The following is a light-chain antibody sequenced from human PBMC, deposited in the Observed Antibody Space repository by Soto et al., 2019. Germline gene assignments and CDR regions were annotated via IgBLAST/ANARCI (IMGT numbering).Light chain of an antibody. CDR2: SSN. V-gene: IGLV1-44*01. CDR3: AAWDDSLNGVV. Sequence: QSVLTQPPSASGTPGQRVTISCSGSSSNIGSNSVNWYQQLPGTAPKLLMYSSNQRPSGVTDRFSGSMSGTSASLAISGLRSEDEADYYCAAWDDSLNGVVFGGGTKLTVL. CDR1: SSNIGSNS. J-gene: IGLJ2*01.